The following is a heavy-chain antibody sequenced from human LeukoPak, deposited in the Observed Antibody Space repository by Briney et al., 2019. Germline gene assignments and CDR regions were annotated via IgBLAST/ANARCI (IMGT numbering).Heavy chain of an antibody. J-gene: IGHJ6*03. V-gene: IGHV4-39*07. CDR1: GGSISSSSYY. CDR3: ARIDAYYYYMDV. CDR2: TYYSGST. Sequence: SETLSLTCTVSGGSISSSSYYWGWIRQPPGKGLEWIGSTYYSGSTYYNPSLKSRVTISVDTSKNQFSLKLSSVTAADTAVYYCARIDAYYYYMDVWGKGTTVTVSS.